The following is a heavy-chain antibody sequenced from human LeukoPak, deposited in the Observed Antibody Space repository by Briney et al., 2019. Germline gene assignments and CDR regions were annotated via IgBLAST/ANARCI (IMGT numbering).Heavy chain of an antibody. CDR3: ARFRSGYYYYGMDV. D-gene: IGHD3-3*01. CDR2: INHSGST. CDR1: GGSFSGYY. V-gene: IGHV4-34*01. J-gene: IGHJ6*02. Sequence: SETLSLTCAVYGGSFSGYYWSWIRQPPGKGLEWIGEINHSGSTNYNPSPKSRVTISVDTSKNQFSLKLSSVTAADTAVYYCARFRSGYYYYGMDVWGQGTTVTVSS.